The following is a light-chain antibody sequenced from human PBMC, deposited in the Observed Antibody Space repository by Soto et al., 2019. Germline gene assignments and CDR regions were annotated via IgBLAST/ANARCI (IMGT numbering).Light chain of an antibody. CDR1: SSDVGSYNL. V-gene: IGLV2-23*02. Sequence: QSALTQPASVSGSPGQSITISCTGTSSDVGSYNLVSWYQQHPGKAPKLMIYEVSKRPSGVSNRFSGSKSGNTASLTISGLQAEDEADSYCCSYAGSSTLFGTGTKVTVL. CDR2: EVS. CDR3: CSYAGSSTL. J-gene: IGLJ1*01.